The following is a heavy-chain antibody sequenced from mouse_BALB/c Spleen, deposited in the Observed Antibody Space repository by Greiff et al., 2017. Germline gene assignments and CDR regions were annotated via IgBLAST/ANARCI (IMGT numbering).Heavy chain of an antibody. D-gene: IGHD3-2*01. CDR1: GFTFSDYY. CDR2: ISDGGSYT. J-gene: IGHJ3*01. CDR3: ARALDSSGYPSWFAY. V-gene: IGHV5-4*02. Sequence: EVKVVESGGGLVKPGGSLKLSCAASGFTFSDYYMYWVRQTPEKRLEWVATISDGGSYTYYPDSVKGRFTISRDNAKNNLYLQMSSLKSEDTAMYYCARALDSSGYPSWFAYWGQGTLVTVSA.